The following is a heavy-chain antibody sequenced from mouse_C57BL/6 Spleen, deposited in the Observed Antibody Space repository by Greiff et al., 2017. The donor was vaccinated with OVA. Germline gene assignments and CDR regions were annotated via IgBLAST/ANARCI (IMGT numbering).Heavy chain of an antibody. D-gene: IGHD4-1*01. Sequence: QVQLKQPGAELVKPGASVKLSCKASGYTFTSYWMQWVKQRPGQGLEWIGEIDPSDSYTNYNQKFKGKATLTVDTSSSTAYRQLSSLTSEDSAVYYCARTLTGKRTWFAYWGQGTLVTVSA. CDR1: GYTFTSYW. CDR3: ARTLTGKRTWFAY. CDR2: IDPSDSYT. J-gene: IGHJ3*01. V-gene: IGHV1-50*01.